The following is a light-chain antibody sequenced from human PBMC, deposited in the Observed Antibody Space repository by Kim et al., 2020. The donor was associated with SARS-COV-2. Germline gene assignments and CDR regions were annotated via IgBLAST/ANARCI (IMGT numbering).Light chain of an antibody. V-gene: IGLV3-21*04. CDR2: YDS. CDR3: QVWDSSSDHHYV. Sequence: SYELTQPPSVSVAPGKTARITCGGNNIGSKSVHWYQQKPGQAPVLVIYYDSDRPSGIPERFSGSNSGNTATLTISRVEAGDEADYYCQVWDSSSDHHYVFGTGTKDTVL. J-gene: IGLJ1*01. CDR1: NIGSKS.